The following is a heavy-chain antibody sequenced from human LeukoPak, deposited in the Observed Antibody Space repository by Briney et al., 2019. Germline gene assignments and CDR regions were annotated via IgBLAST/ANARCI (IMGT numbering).Heavy chain of an antibody. J-gene: IGHJ4*02. CDR2: VYHTGST. CDR1: GDSISNTNW. CDR3: ARNGDRHIDY. V-gene: IGHV4-4*02. Sequence: SGTLSLTCAVSGDSISNTNWWGWIRQPPGKGLEWIGEVYHTGSTNYNPSLKSRVTITIDRSKNQFSLKLSSVTAADTAIYFCARNGDRHIDYWGQGTLVTVSS. D-gene: IGHD4-17*01.